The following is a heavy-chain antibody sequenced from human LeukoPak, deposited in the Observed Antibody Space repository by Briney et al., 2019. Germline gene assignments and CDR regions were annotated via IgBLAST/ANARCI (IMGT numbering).Heavy chain of an antibody. CDR3: ARERVEGTGVGSYYHFGMDV. Sequence: HPSETLSLTCTVSGGSISNQYWSWIRQPPGKGLEWLGYMSYSGSSDYNPSLNSRGTISVDTSKNQFSLKLTSVTAADTAVYYCARERVEGTGVGSYYHFGMDVWGQGTTVTVSS. CDR2: MSYSGSS. J-gene: IGHJ6*02. CDR1: GGSISNQY. D-gene: IGHD3-10*01. V-gene: IGHV4-59*11.